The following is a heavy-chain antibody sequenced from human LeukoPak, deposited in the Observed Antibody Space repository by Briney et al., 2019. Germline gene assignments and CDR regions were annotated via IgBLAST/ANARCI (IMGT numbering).Heavy chain of an antibody. J-gene: IGHJ4*02. D-gene: IGHD6-13*01. Sequence: RXSCVASGFTFSSYGMHWVRQAPGKGLKWVAFIRYDGSNKYYADSVKGRFTISRDNSKNTLYLQMNSLRAEDTAVYYCAKESAAAAGTGYWGQGTLVTVSS. CDR1: GFTFSSYG. CDR3: AKESAAAAGTGY. CDR2: IRYDGSNK. V-gene: IGHV3-30*02.